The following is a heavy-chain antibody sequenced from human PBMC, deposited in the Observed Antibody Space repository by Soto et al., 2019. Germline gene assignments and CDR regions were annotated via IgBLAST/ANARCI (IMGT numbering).Heavy chain of an antibody. Sequence: PGGSLRLSCAASGFTVSSNYMSWVRQAPGKGLEWVSVIYSGGSTYYADSVKGRFTISRDNSKNTLYLQMNSLRAEDTAVYYCARELRFLANNYFYGMDVWGPRTTVTVSS. J-gene: IGHJ6*02. CDR1: GFTVSSNY. V-gene: IGHV3-53*01. CDR2: IYSGGST. CDR3: ARELRFLANNYFYGMDV. D-gene: IGHD3-3*01.